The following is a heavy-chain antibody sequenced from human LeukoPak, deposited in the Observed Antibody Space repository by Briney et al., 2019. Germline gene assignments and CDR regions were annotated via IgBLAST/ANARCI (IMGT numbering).Heavy chain of an antibody. CDR1: GYTFTSYD. CDR2: MNPNSGNT. D-gene: IGHD2-2*01. CDR3: ARAQRYCAGTSCYAPVAY. Sequence: ASVKVSCKASGYTFTSYDINWVRQATGQGLEWMVWMNPNSGNTDYAPKFQGRVTMTRNTSITTAYMELSSLRSEDTAVYYCARAQRYCAGTSCYAPVAYWGQGTLVTVSS. J-gene: IGHJ4*02. V-gene: IGHV1-8*01.